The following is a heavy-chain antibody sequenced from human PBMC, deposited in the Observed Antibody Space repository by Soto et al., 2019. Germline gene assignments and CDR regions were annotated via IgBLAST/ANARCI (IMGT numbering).Heavy chain of an antibody. CDR2: IYYSGST. J-gene: IGHJ6*03. D-gene: IGHD3-10*01. CDR3: ARELGELGMDV. CDR1: GGSISSYY. Sequence: SETLSLTCTVSGGSISSYYWSWIRQPPGKGLEWIGYIYYSGSTNYNPSLKSRVTISVDTSKNQFSLKLSSVTAADTAVYYCARELGELGMDVWGKGTTVTVSS. V-gene: IGHV4-59*12.